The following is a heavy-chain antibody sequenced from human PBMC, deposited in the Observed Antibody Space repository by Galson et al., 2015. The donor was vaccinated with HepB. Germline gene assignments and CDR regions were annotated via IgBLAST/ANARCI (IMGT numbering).Heavy chain of an antibody. V-gene: IGHV4-39*07. Sequence: ETLSLTCTVSGGSISSSSYYWGWIRQPPGKGLEWIGSIYYSGSTYYNPSLKSRVTISVDTSKNQFSLKLSSVTAADTAVYYCARVGRTTVEERAFDYWGQGTLSPSPQ. CDR1: GGSISSSSYY. CDR2: IYYSGST. CDR3: ARVGRTTVEERAFDY. D-gene: IGHD4-23*01. J-gene: IGHJ4*02.